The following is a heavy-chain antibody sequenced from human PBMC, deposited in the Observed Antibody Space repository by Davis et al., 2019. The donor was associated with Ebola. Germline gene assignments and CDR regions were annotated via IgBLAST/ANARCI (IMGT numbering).Heavy chain of an antibody. CDR1: GYSFTSYW. CDR3: ARTVDTAMVPKFDY. Sequence: GGSLRLSCKGSGYSFTSYWIGWVRQMPGKGLEWMGIIYPGDSDTRYSPSFQGQVTISADKSISTAYLQWSSLKASDTAMYYCARTVDTAMVPKFDYWGQGTLVTVSS. D-gene: IGHD5-18*01. J-gene: IGHJ4*02. V-gene: IGHV5-51*01. CDR2: IYPGDSDT.